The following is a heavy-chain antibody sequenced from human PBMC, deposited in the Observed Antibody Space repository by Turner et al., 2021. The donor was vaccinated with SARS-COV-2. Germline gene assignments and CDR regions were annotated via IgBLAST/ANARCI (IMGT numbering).Heavy chain of an antibody. D-gene: IGHD6-19*01. Sequence: RLSCAASGFTFSSYGMHWVRQAPGKGLEWVAVISYDGSNKYYADSVKGRFTISRDNSKNTLYRQMNSLRAEDTAVYYCAKAETYSSGWSGGRSYYYYYMDVWGKGTTVTVSS. CDR1: GFTFSSYG. J-gene: IGHJ6*03. CDR2: ISYDGSNK. CDR3: AKAETYSSGWSGGRSYYYYYMDV. V-gene: IGHV3-30*18.